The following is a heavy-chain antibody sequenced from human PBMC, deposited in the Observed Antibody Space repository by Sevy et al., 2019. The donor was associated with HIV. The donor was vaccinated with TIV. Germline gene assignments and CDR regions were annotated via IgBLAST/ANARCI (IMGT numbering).Heavy chain of an antibody. D-gene: IGHD5-18*01. J-gene: IGHJ4*02. V-gene: IGHV3-11*06. CDR1: GFSFSDYY. CDR3: ARVRYNYGQKYFDY. CDR2: ISTSSGFT. Sequence: GGSLRLSCTASGFSFSDYYMSWIRQAPGKGLEWISYISTSSGFTDYEDSVKGRFTISRDNAKNSLYLQMNSLRAEDTAIYFCARVRYNYGQKYFDYWGQGTLVTVSS.